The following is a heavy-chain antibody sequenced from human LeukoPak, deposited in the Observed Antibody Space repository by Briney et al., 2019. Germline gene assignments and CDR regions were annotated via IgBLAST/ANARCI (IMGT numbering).Heavy chain of an antibody. Sequence: SSVKVSCKASGGTFSSYAISWVRQAPGQGLEWMGGIIPIFGTANYAQKFQGRVTITADESTSTAYMELSSLRSEDTAVYYCARSWRGYSYGPSGMDVWGKGTTVTISS. CDR1: GGTFSSYA. D-gene: IGHD5-18*01. CDR2: IIPIFGTA. CDR3: ARSWRGYSYGPSGMDV. J-gene: IGHJ6*04. V-gene: IGHV1-69*13.